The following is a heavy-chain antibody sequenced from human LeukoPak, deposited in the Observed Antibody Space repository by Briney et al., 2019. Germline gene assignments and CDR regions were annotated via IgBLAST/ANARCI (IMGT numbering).Heavy chain of an antibody. V-gene: IGHV4-59*12. CDR2: IHYSARI. CDR3: TREVRSAWASFDP. CDR1: GGSISSYY. J-gene: IGHJ5*02. Sequence: SETLSLTCTVSGGSISSYYWSWIRQPAGKGLEWIGSIHYSARIYYNPSLKSRLTISPDTSKNQFSLKLTSVTAADTAVYYCTREVRSAWASFDPWGQGTLVIVSS. D-gene: IGHD1-26*01.